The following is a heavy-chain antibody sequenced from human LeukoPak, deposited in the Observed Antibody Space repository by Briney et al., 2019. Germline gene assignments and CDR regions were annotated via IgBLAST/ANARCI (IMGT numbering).Heavy chain of an antibody. CDR2: IAHDGSRA. D-gene: IGHD1-14*01. CDR3: TRYNNDHFDY. Sequence: GGSLRLSCAGSGFTFGGYGMHWFRQTPGKGLEWVAVIAHDGSRAFYADSVKGRFTISRDNSKNTMSVQMDDLGAEDTAVYYCTRYNNDHFDYWGQGTLVTVSS. J-gene: IGHJ4*02. CDR1: GFTFGGYG. V-gene: IGHV3-33*01.